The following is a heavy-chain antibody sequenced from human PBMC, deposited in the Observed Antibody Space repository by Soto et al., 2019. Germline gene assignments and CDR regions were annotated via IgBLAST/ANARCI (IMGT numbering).Heavy chain of an antibody. CDR3: ANYPTTVTSDY. V-gene: IGHV4-30-4*02. CDR1: GDSVNSAEYY. Sequence: PSETLSLTCTLSGDSVNSAEYYWSWLRQSPREGLEWIGHVYYSGSTYYNPSLKSRVVISVDTSKNQFSLKLSSVTAADTAVYYCANYPTTVTSDYWGQGTLVTVSS. CDR2: VYYSGST. J-gene: IGHJ4*02. D-gene: IGHD4-17*01.